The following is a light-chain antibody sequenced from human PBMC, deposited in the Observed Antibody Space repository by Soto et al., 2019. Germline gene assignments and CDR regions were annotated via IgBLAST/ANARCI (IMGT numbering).Light chain of an antibody. J-gene: IGLJ1*01. Sequence: QSALTQPASVSGSPGQSITISCTGTSRDVGSYNLVSWYQQHPGKAPKLMIYEGNKRPSGVSNSCSGSKSANTASLTISGLQTEDEADYYCCSYAGTNTFVFGTGTKLTVL. CDR1: SRDVGSYNL. CDR2: EGN. V-gene: IGLV2-23*01. CDR3: CSYAGTNTFV.